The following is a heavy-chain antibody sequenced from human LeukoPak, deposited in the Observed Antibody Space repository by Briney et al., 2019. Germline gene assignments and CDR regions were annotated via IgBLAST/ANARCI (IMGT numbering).Heavy chain of an antibody. V-gene: IGHV4-34*01. J-gene: IGHJ6*02. Sequence: KPSETLSLTCAVYGGSFSGYYWSWIRQPPGKGLEGMGKSNNGGSTNYNPSLKSRVTISVDTSKNQFSLKLSSVTAADTAVYYCARVPLLWFGELFGYYYYGMDVWGQGTTVTVSS. CDR3: ARVPLLWFGELFGYYYYGMDV. CDR1: GGSFSGYY. D-gene: IGHD3-10*01. CDR2: SNNGGST.